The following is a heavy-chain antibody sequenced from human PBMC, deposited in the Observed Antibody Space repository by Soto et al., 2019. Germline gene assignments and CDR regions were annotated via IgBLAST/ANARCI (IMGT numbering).Heavy chain of an antibody. CDR3: AKSHGGSGSYDY. CDR2: IYYSGST. V-gene: IGHV4-31*03. CDR1: GGSISSGGYY. Sequence: SETLSLTCTVSGGSISSGGYYWSWIRQHPRKGLEWIGYIYYSGSTYYNPSLKSRVTISVDTSKNQFSLKLSSVTAADTAVYYCAKSHGGSGSYDYWGQGTLVTVSS. D-gene: IGHD3-10*01. J-gene: IGHJ4*02.